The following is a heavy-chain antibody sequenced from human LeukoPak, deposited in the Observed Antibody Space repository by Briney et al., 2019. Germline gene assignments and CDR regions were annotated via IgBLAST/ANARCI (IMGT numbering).Heavy chain of an antibody. CDR1: GFTFRSHS. J-gene: IGHJ6*04. CDR2: ISGSSSTI. V-gene: IGHV3-48*01. D-gene: IGHD3-3*01. Sequence: PGGSLRLSCAGSGFTFRSHSMTWVRQAPGKGLGWISYISGSSSTIHYADSVKGRFTISRDNDKNSLYLEMNSLRAEDTAVYFCARVEKGFWSGFKMDVWGKGTAVTVSS. CDR3: ARVEKGFWSGFKMDV.